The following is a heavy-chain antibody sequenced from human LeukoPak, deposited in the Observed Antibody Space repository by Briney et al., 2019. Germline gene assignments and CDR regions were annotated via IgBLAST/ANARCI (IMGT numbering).Heavy chain of an antibody. V-gene: IGHV1-2*02. CDR2: INPNSGGT. D-gene: IGHD3-10*01. J-gene: IGHJ4*02. Sequence: ASVKVSCKASGYTFTGYYMHWVRQAPGQGLEWMGWINPNSGGTNYAQKFQGRVTMTRDTSISTAYMELSRLRSDDTAVCYCARGPTSGNSRGHFDYWGQGTLVTVSS. CDR3: ARGPTSGNSRGHFDY. CDR1: GYTFTGYY.